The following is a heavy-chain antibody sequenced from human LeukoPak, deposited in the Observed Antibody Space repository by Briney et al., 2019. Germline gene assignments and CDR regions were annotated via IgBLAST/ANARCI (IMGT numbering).Heavy chain of an antibody. Sequence: ASVKVSCKASGGTLSNYVISWVRQAPGQGLERMGGIIPMFGTTQYAQKFQGRVTITADKSTRTAYMELSSLTSEDTAVYYCARNSGSGTSFSDYWGQGTLVTVSS. CDR1: GGTLSNYV. CDR2: IIPMFGTT. D-gene: IGHD3-10*01. J-gene: IGHJ4*02. CDR3: ARNSGSGTSFSDY. V-gene: IGHV1-69*06.